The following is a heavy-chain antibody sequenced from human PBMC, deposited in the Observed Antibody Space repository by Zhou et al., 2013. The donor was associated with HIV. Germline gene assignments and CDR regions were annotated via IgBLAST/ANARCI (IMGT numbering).Heavy chain of an antibody. CDR2: IIPIFGTA. Sequence: VQLVQSGAEVKRPGSSVKVSCKASGGTFNNYAISWVRQAPGQGLEWMGRIIPIFGTANYAQKFQGRVTITADESTSTAYMELSSLRSEDTAVYYCARDKSPDYYDSSGYYGHAFDIWGQRTMVTVSS. V-gene: IGHV1-69*13. CDR3: ARDKSPDYYDSSGYYGHAFDI. J-gene: IGHJ3*02. CDR1: GGTFNNYA. D-gene: IGHD3-22*01.